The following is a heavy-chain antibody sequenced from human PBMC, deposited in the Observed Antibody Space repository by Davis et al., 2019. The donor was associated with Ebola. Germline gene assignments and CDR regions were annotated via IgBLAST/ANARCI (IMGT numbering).Heavy chain of an antibody. CDR1: GFTFGVFS. D-gene: IGHD4/OR15-4a*01. Sequence: GGSLRLSCAASGFTFGVFSMNWVRQAPGKGLEWISYISSSSTTIYFADSVKGRFTISRDNAKNSLYLQMNSLRDKDTAVYYCAGEVLASFDYWGQGNLVTVSS. CDR2: ISSSSTTI. J-gene: IGHJ4*02. CDR3: AGEVLASFDY. V-gene: IGHV3-48*02.